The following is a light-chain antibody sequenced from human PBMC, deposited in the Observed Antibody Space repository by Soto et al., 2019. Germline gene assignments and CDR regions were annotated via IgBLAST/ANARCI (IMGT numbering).Light chain of an antibody. CDR2: GSP. CDR3: QQYNNWPPIT. V-gene: IGKV3-15*01. J-gene: IGKJ5*01. Sequence: EIVMTQSPATLSVSPGERATLSCRASQSVNSNLARYQHKPGQAPSLLIYGSPTRATGIPARFSGSGSGTEFTLTIRSLQSEDFAVYYCQQYNNWPPITFGQGTRLEIK. CDR1: QSVNSN.